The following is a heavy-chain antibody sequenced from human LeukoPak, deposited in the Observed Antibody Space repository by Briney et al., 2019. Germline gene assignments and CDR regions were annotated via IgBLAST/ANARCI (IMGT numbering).Heavy chain of an antibody. D-gene: IGHD1-26*01. CDR2: INPNSGGT. CDR3: ARADSGSYLFDL. Sequence: ASEKVSCKASGYTFTGYYMHWVRQAPGQGLEWMGWINPNSGGTNYAQKFQGRVTMTRDTSISTAYMELSRLRSDDTAVYYCARADSGSYLFDLWGRGTLVTVSS. CDR1: GYTFTGYY. J-gene: IGHJ2*01. V-gene: IGHV1-2*02.